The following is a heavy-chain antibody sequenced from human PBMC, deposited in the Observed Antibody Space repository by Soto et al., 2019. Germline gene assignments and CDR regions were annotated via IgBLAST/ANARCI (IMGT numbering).Heavy chain of an antibody. CDR3: AKDAEPHDY. J-gene: IGHJ4*02. Sequence: GGSLRLSCAASGFTFSNSAMSWVRQAPGKGLEWVSAISGRGGSTHDADSVKGRFTISRDNSESTVYLQMSRLRVEDTAVYYCAKDAEPHDYWGQGTLVTVSS. CDR2: ISGRGGST. D-gene: IGHD1-1*01. V-gene: IGHV3-23*01. CDR1: GFTFSNSA.